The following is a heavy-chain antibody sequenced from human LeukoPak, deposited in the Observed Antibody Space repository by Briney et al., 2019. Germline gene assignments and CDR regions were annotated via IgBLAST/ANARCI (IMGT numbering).Heavy chain of an antibody. V-gene: IGHV3-23*01. D-gene: IGHD2-8*02. CDR3: AKGPERRGFCTGSGCYSDC. Sequence: GGSLRLSCAASGFIFSNYAMYWVRQAPGKGLEWVSGVSSSGDDTYYADSVRGRFTISRDSSKNMVYLQMNYLRAEDTAVYYCAKGPERRGFCTGSGCYSDCWGQGTLVTVSS. CDR1: GFIFSNYA. CDR2: VSSSGDDT. J-gene: IGHJ4*02.